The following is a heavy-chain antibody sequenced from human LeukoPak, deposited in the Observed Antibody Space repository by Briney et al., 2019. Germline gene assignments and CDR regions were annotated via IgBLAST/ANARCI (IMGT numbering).Heavy chain of an antibody. D-gene: IGHD6-19*01. Sequence: PSETLSLTCTVSGSSVSNHWWIWIRQPAGKGLEWIGRISSRGYTNYNPSLKSRVAMSVDTSKNQFSLKLNSVTAADTAVYYCVRTMTREWGGWYDNDYWGRGALVTVSS. J-gene: IGHJ4*03. V-gene: IGHV4-4*07. CDR2: ISSRGYT. CDR3: VRTMTREWGGWYDNDY. CDR1: GSSVSNHW.